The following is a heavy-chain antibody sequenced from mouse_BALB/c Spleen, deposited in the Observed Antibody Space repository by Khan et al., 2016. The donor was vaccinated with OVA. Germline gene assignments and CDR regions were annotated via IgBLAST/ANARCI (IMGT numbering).Heavy chain of an antibody. D-gene: IGHD4-1*01. J-gene: IGHJ3*01. CDR2: ISSGGDYT. V-gene: IGHV5-6*01. CDR3: ESSLTGSFAY. CDR1: GFTFSSYS. Sequence: EVELVESGGDLVKPGGSLKLSCAASGFTFSSYSMSWVRQTPDKRLEWVASISSGGDYTYYPDIVKGRFTISRDNAKNTLYLQMSSLKSEDTAMYYCESSLTGSFAYWGQGTLVTVSA.